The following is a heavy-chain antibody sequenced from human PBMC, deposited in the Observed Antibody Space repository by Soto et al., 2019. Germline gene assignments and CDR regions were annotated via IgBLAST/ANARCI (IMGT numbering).Heavy chain of an antibody. CDR3: ARRSGYYAIEY. CDR1: GGSISSGGYS. V-gene: IGHV4-30-2*01. J-gene: IGHJ4*02. CDR2: IYHSGST. Sequence: QLQLQESGSGLVKPSQTLSLTCAVSGGSISSGGYSWSWIRQPPGKGLEWIGYIYHSGSTYYNSSLKSRDTISLDRSDHQFSMQLSSVTAADTAVYYCARRSGYYAIEYWGQATLVPVTS. D-gene: IGHD3-3*01.